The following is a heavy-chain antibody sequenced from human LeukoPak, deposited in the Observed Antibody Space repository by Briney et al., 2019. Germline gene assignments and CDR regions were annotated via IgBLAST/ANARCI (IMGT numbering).Heavy chain of an antibody. CDR1: GFTFSTYW. CDR3: ARDSFETDIDY. J-gene: IGHJ4*02. CDR2: IKEDGSEK. D-gene: IGHD1-14*01. Sequence: GGSLRLSCAVSGFTFSTYWMSWVRQAPGKGLEWVGNIKEDGSEKYYVDSMEGRFTISRDNARNSLYLQMNSLRVEDTAVYYWARDSFETDIDYWGQGTLVTVSS. V-gene: IGHV3-7*01.